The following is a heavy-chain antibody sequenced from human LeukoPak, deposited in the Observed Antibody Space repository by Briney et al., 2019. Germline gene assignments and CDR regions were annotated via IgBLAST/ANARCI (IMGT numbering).Heavy chain of an antibody. Sequence: ASVKASCKASGYTFTSYDINWVRQATGQGLEWMGWMNPNSGNTGYAQKFQGRVTITRDTSISTAYMELSSLRSEDTAVYYCASAIVGDFWSGYYWGQGTLVTVSS. CDR3: ASAIVGDFWSGYY. J-gene: IGHJ4*02. CDR1: GYTFTSYD. V-gene: IGHV1-8*03. D-gene: IGHD3-3*01. CDR2: MNPNSGNT.